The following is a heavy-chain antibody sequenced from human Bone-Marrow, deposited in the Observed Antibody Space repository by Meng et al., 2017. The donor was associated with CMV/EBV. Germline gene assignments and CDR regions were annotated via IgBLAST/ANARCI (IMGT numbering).Heavy chain of an antibody. CDR3: ARDFEPLRFLGYFDY. Sequence: ASVKVSCKASGDTFSSYTITWVRQAPGQGLEWMGIINPSGGSTSYAQKFQGRVTMTRDTSTSTVYMELSSLRSEDTAVYYCARDFEPLRFLGYFDYWGQGTLVTVSS. CDR2: INPSGGST. V-gene: IGHV1-46*01. CDR1: GDTFSSYT. D-gene: IGHD3-3*01. J-gene: IGHJ4*02.